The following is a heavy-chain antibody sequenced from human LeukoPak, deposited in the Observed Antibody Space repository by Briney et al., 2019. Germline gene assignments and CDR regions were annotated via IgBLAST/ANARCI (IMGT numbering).Heavy chain of an antibody. CDR1: GGSISSYY. D-gene: IGHD4-17*01. J-gene: IGHJ5*02. CDR2: IYTSGRT. Sequence: SETLSLTCTVSGGSISSYYWGWIRQPAGKGLEWIGRIYTSGRTNYNPSLKSRLTMSVDTSKNQFSLKLSSVTAADTAVYYCARTITSTVTTGYFDPWGQGTLVTVSS. CDR3: ARTITSTVTTGYFDP. V-gene: IGHV4-4*07.